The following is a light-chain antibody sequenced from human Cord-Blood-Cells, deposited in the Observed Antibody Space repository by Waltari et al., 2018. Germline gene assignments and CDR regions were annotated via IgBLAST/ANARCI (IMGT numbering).Light chain of an antibody. V-gene: IGKV1-39*01. CDR1: QSISSS. CDR3: QQSYSTPLPT. CDR2: AAS. Sequence: DIQMTQSPSSLSASVGDSVTITCRASQSISSSLNWYQQKPGKAPKLLIYAASSLQSGVPSRFSGSGSGTDFTLTISSLQPEDFATYYCQQSYSTPLPTFGQGTKVEIK. J-gene: IGKJ1*01.